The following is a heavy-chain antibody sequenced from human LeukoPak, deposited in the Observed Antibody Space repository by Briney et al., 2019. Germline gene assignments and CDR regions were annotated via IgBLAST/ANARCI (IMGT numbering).Heavy chain of an antibody. CDR1: GGSISSSSYY. V-gene: IGHV4-39*01. D-gene: IGHD3-16*01. CDR3: ARLDDYAH. J-gene: IGHJ4*02. CDR2: IYYSGST. Sequence: PSETLSLTCTVSGGSISSSSYYWGWIRQPPGKGLEWIGSIYYSGSTYYNPSLKSRVTISVDTSKNQFSLKLSSVTAADTAVYYCARLDDYAHWGQGTLVTVSS.